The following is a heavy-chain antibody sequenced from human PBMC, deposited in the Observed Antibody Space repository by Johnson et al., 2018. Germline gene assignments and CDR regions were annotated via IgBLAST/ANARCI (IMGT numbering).Heavy chain of an antibody. CDR2: ISYDGSNK. D-gene: IGHD6-19*01. J-gene: IGHJ3*02. CDR1: EFTFSTYG. V-gene: IGHV3-30*18. Sequence: QVQLVQSGGGVVQPGRSLRLSCAASEFTFSTYGMHWVRQAPGKGLEWVAVISYDGSNKYYADSVKGRFTISRDNSKNTLYLQMTSLRAEETAVYYSAKGPYDGQWLVRGAFDIWGQGTIVTVSS. CDR3: AKGPYDGQWLVRGAFDI.